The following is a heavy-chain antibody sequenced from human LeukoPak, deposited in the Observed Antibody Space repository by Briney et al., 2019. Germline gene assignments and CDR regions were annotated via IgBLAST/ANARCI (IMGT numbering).Heavy chain of an antibody. CDR1: GFTFSSYA. D-gene: IGHD3-16*02. Sequence: GGSLRLSCAASGFTFSSYAMSWVRQAPGKGLEWVSAISGSGGSTYYADSVKGRFTISRDNSKNTLYLQMNSLRAEDTAVYYCARDLRYDYVWGSYRSNGMDVWGQGTTVTVSS. V-gene: IGHV3-23*01. CDR2: ISGSGGST. J-gene: IGHJ6*02. CDR3: ARDLRYDYVWGSYRSNGMDV.